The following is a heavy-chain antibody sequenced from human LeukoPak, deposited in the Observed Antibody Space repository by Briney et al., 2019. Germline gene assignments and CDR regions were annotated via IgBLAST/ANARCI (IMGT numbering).Heavy chain of an antibody. CDR1: GGSFSGCY. D-gene: IGHD3-22*01. Sequence: PSETLSLTCAVYGGSFSGCYWSWIRQPPGKGLEWIGEINHSGSTNYNPSLKSRVTISVDTSKNQFSLKLSSVTAADTAVYYCARLVGYYYDSSGYYCDYWGQGTLVTVSS. CDR2: INHSGST. J-gene: IGHJ4*02. V-gene: IGHV4-34*01. CDR3: ARLVGYYYDSSGYYCDY.